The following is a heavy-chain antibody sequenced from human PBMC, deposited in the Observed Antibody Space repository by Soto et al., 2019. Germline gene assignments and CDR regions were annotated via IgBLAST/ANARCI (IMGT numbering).Heavy chain of an antibody. CDR1: AFTFSSYA. J-gene: IGHJ4*02. CDR2: ISVSGGST. V-gene: IGHV3-23*01. Sequence: EVQLFESGGGLVQPGGSLRLSCAASAFTFSSYALSWVRQAPGKVLEWVSAISVSGGSTYYADSVKGLFTISRDNSKNTLYLQMNSLTAEDTALYYCASFRRQDDYWGQGTLVTVSS. CDR3: ASFRRQDDY.